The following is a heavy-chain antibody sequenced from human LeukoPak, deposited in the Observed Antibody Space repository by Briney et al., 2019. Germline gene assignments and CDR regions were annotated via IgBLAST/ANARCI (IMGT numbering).Heavy chain of an antibody. D-gene: IGHD6-19*01. CDR2: ISGSGGST. J-gene: IGHJ4*02. V-gene: IGHV3-23*01. CDR1: GFTFSSYA. Sequence: RGSLRLSCAASGFTFSSYAMSWVRQAPGKGLEWVSAISGSGGSTYYADSVKGRFTISRDNSKNTLYLQMNSLRAEDTAVYYCAKDRQWLYYFDYWGQGTLVTVSS. CDR3: AKDRQWLYYFDY.